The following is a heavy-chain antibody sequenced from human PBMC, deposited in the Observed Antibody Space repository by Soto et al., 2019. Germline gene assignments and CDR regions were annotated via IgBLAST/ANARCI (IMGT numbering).Heavy chain of an antibody. CDR2: IYWDDDK. V-gene: IGHV2-5*02. Sequence: QITLKESGPPLVKPTQTLTLTCTFSGFSLSTSGVGVGWIRQPPGKALEWLALIYWDDDKRYSPSLKSRLTITKDTSKNQVVLTMTNMDPVDTATYYCAHRPGEGGSGSYYFDYWGQGTLVTVSS. J-gene: IGHJ4*02. D-gene: IGHD3-10*01. CDR1: GFSLSTSGVG. CDR3: AHRPGEGGSGSYYFDY.